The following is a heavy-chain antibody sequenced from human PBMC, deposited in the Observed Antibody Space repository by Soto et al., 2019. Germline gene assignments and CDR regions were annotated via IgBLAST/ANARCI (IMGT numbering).Heavy chain of an antibody. V-gene: IGHV1-46*01. CDR2: INPSGGST. CDR3: ARVSVVRQWPDY. J-gene: IGHJ4*02. D-gene: IGHD6-19*01. Sequence: ASVKVSCKASGYTFTSYFIYWVRQAPGQGLEWMGVINPSGGSTTYAQNFQARVTMTRDTSTSTVYMELSSLKSEDTAVYYCARVSVVRQWPDYWGQGTLVTVSS. CDR1: GYTFTSYF.